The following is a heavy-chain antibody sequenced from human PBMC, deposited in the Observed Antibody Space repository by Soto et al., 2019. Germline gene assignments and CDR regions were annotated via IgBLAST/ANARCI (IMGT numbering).Heavy chain of an antibody. D-gene: IGHD3-22*01. V-gene: IGHV1-46*01. CDR2: INPSGGST. CDR3: ARPLGQHYDRTGYYSALDDAFDV. CDR1: GYSFTRYY. J-gene: IGHJ3*01. Sequence: ASVKVSCKASGYSFTRYYIHWVRQAPGQGLEWMGIINPSGGSTTYTQKFQDRVTVTRDTSTGTVFLELSNLRSEDTATYHCARPLGQHYDRTGYYSALDDAFDVWGQGTMVTVSS.